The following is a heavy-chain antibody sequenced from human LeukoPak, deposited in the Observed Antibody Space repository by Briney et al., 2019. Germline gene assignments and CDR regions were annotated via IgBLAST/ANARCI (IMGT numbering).Heavy chain of an antibody. CDR1: EFIFSKYW. V-gene: IGHV3-7*05. CDR2: INQDGTEK. CDR3: ARTSVNSLWDDAFDI. J-gene: IGHJ3*02. Sequence: PGGSLRLSCEASEFIFSKYWMSWVRQAPEKGLEWVARINQDGTEKYSVDSVKGRFTISRDNAKNSVYLQINNVKAEDTAVYYCARTSVNSLWDDAFDIWGQGTMVTVSS. D-gene: IGHD4-17*01.